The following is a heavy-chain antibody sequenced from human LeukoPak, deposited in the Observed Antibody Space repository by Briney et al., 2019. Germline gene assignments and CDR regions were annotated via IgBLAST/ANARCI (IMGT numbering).Heavy chain of an antibody. CDR1: GYTLPNYA. CDR3: ARDLDGYNFLDY. J-gene: IGHJ4*02. V-gene: IGHV1-3*01. Sequence: ASVKVSCKASGYTLPNYAIHWVRQAPGQRLEWMGWINAGNGDTKYSQEFQGRVTITRDTSASTAYMELSSLRFEDTAVYYCARDLDGYNFLDYWGQGTLVTVSS. CDR2: INAGNGDT. D-gene: IGHD5-24*01.